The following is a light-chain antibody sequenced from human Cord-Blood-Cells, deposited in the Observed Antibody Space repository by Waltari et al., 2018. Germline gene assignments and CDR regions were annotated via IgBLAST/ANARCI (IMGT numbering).Light chain of an antibody. CDR1: QSVLYSSNNKNY. CDR3: QQYYSTPIT. J-gene: IGKJ5*01. Sequence: DIVMTQSPDSLAVSLGERATINCKSSQSVLYSSNNKNYLAWYQQKPGQPPKLLIYLAATRDSGVPDRFSGSGSGTDFTLTISSLQAEDVAVYYCQQYYSTPITFGQGTRLEIK. V-gene: IGKV4-1*01. CDR2: LAA.